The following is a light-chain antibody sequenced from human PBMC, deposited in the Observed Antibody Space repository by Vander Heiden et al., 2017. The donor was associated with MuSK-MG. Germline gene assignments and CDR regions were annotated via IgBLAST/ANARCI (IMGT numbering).Light chain of an antibody. CDR3: QQRHKWPRT. J-gene: IGKJ1*01. Sequence: EIVLTQSPAILSLSPGETATLSCWASESVVSSLAWYQQKPGQAPRLLIYDASDRGTGVPARFSGSGSETDFTLTISSLEPEDFGTYYCQQRHKWPRTFGPGTRVDLK. V-gene: IGKV3-11*01. CDR2: DAS. CDR1: ESVVSS.